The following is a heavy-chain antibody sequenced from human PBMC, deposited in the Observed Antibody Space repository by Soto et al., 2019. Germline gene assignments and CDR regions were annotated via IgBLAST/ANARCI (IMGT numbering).Heavy chain of an antibody. CDR2: VYYSGNT. Sequence: QVQLQESGPGLVKPSETLSLTCTVSGGSISPYYWSWIRQPPGKGLEWIGYVYYSGNTNYNPSLESRVTISVDTSRNPFSLNLTSETAADTAVYYCARKGAAASYAHYYMDVWGRGTAVTVSS. CDR1: GGSISPYY. D-gene: IGHD6-13*01. CDR3: ARKGAAASYAHYYMDV. J-gene: IGHJ6*03. V-gene: IGHV4-59*01.